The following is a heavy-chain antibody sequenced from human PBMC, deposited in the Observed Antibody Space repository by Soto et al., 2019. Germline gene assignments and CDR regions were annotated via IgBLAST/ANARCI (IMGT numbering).Heavy chain of an antibody. V-gene: IGHV1-69*01. J-gene: IGHJ4*02. D-gene: IGHD1-26*01. CDR2: IIPMFGTP. CDR3: ARGRDQAPVGLDFDS. Sequence: QVQLVQSGAEVKKPGSSVKVSCKASGDAFTNYIFDWVRQAPGQGLEWMGGIIPMFGTPKYAQTFQHRVTISADVYTATAYLEPHSLRFVSPAVCYCARGRDQAPVGLDFDSWGEGTRVTVST. CDR1: GDAFTNYI.